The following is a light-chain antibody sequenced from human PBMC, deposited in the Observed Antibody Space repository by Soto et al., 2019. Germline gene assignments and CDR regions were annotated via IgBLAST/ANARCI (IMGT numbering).Light chain of an antibody. CDR1: SSVVGGYNS. CDR2: EVY. CDR3: SSFTSTNTWV. Sequence: QSALTQPASVSGSPGQSITISCTGTSSVVGGYNSVCWHQQHPGKAPKLMIYEVYNRPSGVSDRFSASKSGNTASLTISGLQADDEADYYCSSFTSTNTWVFGGGTKLTVL. J-gene: IGLJ3*02. V-gene: IGLV2-14*01.